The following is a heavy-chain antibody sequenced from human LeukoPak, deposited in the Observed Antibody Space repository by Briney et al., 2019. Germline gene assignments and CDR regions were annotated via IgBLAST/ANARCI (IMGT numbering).Heavy chain of an antibody. CDR1: GYTFTSYY. CDR3: ARSRITIFGVVTAPQY. J-gene: IGHJ4*02. D-gene: IGHD3-3*01. CDR2: INPSGGST. Sequence: ASVKVSCKASGYTFTSYYMRWVRQAPGQGLEWMGIINPSGGSTSYAQKFQGRVTMTRDTSTSTVYMELSSLRSEDTAVYYCARSRITIFGVVTAPQYWGQGTLVTVPS. V-gene: IGHV1-46*01.